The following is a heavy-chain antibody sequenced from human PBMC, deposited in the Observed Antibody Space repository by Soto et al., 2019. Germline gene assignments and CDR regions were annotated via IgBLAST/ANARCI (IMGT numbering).Heavy chain of an antibody. V-gene: IGHV3-23*01. J-gene: IGHJ6*03. Sequence: RESLRLSCAASGFTFSSYAMSWVRQAPGKGLEWVSAISGSGGSTYYADSVKGRFTISRDNSKNTLYLQMNSLRAEDTAVYYFAKHGNYGDYDYYYCYMDVWGKGTTVTVSS. CDR1: GFTFSSYA. D-gene: IGHD4-17*01. CDR2: ISGSGGST. CDR3: AKHGNYGDYDYYYCYMDV.